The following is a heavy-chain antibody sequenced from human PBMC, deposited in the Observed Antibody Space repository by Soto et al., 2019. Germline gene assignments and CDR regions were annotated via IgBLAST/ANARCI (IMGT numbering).Heavy chain of an antibody. CDR1: GFILTNYG. V-gene: IGHV3-30*18. D-gene: IGHD4-17*01. J-gene: IGHJ6*02. Sequence: QVQLLESGGGVVQPGRSLRLSCAASGFILTNYGIHWVRQAPGKGLEWGAVISYDGSNKYYADSVKGRFTISRDNSKNTLYLQMNSLRAEDTAVYYCAKADYDASGYYYYYGMDVWGQGTTVTVSS. CDR2: ISYDGSNK. CDR3: AKADYDASGYYYYYGMDV.